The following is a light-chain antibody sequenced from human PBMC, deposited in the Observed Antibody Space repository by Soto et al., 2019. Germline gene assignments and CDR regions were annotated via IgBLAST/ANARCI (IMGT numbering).Light chain of an antibody. CDR1: QSVSSN. V-gene: IGKV3-15*01. CDR2: GAS. Sequence: EIVMTQSPATLSVSPGERATLCCRASQSVSSNLAWYQQKPGQAPRLLIYGASTRATGIPARFSGSGSGTEFTLTISSLQSEDFAVYYCQQYNNWLWTFGQGTKVAIK. CDR3: QQYNNWLWT. J-gene: IGKJ1*01.